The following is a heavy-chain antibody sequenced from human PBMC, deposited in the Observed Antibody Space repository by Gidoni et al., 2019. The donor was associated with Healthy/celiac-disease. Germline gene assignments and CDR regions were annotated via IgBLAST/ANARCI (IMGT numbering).Heavy chain of an antibody. V-gene: IGHV3-21*01. CDR1: GFTFSSYS. CDR3: ARDIRSYSNYDTTLDY. J-gene: IGHJ4*02. D-gene: IGHD4-4*01. Sequence: EVQLVESGGGLVKPGGSLRLSCAASGFTFSSYSMNWVRQAPGKGLEWVSSISSSSSYIYYADSVKGRFTISRDNAKNSLYLQMNSLRAEDTAVYYCARDIRSYSNYDTTLDYWGQGTLVTVSS. CDR2: ISSSSSYI.